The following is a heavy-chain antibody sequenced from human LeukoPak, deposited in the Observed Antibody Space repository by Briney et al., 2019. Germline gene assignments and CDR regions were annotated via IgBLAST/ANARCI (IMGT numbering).Heavy chain of an antibody. D-gene: IGHD3-16*01. Sequence: GASVKVSCKASGYAFTSYYMHWVRQAPGQGLEWMGIINPSGGSTSYAQKFQGRITMTRDTSTSTVYMELSSLRSEDTAVYYCARRLSDAFDIWGQGTMVTVSS. CDR3: ARRLSDAFDI. V-gene: IGHV1-46*01. CDR2: INPSGGST. CDR1: GYAFTSYY. J-gene: IGHJ3*02.